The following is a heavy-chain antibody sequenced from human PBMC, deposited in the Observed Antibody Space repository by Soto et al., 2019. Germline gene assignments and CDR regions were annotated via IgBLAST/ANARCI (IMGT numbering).Heavy chain of an antibody. CDR1: GFIFSNYG. D-gene: IGHD3-10*01. J-gene: IGHJ6*02. CDR3: AKDIALVRGVIIDMDV. Sequence: GGSLRLSCAASGFIFSNYGMHWVRQAPGKGLEWVAVISYDGDNKYYADSAKGRFTISRDNSKNTLSLQMNSLRDEDTAVYYCAKDIALVRGVIIDMDVWGQGTTVTVSS. CDR2: ISYDGDNK. V-gene: IGHV3-30*18.